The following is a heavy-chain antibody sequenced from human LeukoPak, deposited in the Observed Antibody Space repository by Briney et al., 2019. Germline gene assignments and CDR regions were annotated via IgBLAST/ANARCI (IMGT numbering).Heavy chain of an antibody. CDR2: ISGDGGST. CDR1: GFTFSSYA. J-gene: IGHJ3*02. D-gene: IGHD2-15*01. V-gene: IGHV3-43*02. Sequence: GGSLRLSCAASGFTFSSYAMSWVRQAPGKGLEWVSLISGDGGSTYYADSVKGRFTISRDNSKNSLYLQMNSLRTEDTALYYCAKGAEYCSGGSCYLRDAFDIWGQGTMVTVSS. CDR3: AKGAEYCSGGSCYLRDAFDI.